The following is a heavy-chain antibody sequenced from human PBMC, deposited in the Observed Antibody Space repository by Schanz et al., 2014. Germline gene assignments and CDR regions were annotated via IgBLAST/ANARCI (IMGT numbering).Heavy chain of an antibody. D-gene: IGHD3-10*01. CDR2: TYSGGST. V-gene: IGHV3-66*01. Sequence: EVQLVESGGGLVQPGESLRLSCAASGFTVSSNYMSWVRQAPGKGLEWVSITYSGGSTYYADSVKGRFTISRDNSKNTLYLLMNSLRAEDTAVYYCARVEVSMVQGLIPSYYFDSWGQGTPVTVSS. CDR3: ARVEVSMVQGLIPSYYFDS. CDR1: GFTVSSNY. J-gene: IGHJ4*02.